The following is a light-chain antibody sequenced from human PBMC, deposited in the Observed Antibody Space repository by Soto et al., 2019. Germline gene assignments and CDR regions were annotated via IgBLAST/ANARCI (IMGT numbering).Light chain of an antibody. V-gene: IGLV2-14*01. J-gene: IGLJ1*01. CDR1: SSNFVGDKY. CDR2: EVS. CDR3: SSYTSSSTPLYV. Sequence: QSVLTQPRSVSGSPGQSVAISCTGTSSNFVGDKYVSWYQQHPGKAPKLMIYEVSNRPSGVSNRFSGSKSGNTASLTISGLQAEDEADYYCSSYTSSSTPLYVFGTGTKVTVL.